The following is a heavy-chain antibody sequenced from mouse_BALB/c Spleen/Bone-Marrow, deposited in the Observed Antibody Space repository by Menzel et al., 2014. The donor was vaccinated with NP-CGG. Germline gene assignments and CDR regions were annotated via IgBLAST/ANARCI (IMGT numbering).Heavy chain of an antibody. J-gene: IGHJ2*01. CDR1: GYTFTSYW. Sequence: LQQSGSELVRPGASVKLSCKASGYTFTSYWMHWVKPRPGQGLERIGNIYPGSGSTNYDEKFKSKATLTVDTSSSTAYMQLSSLTSEDSAVYYCTNHYFDYWGQGTTLTVSS. CDR2: IYPGSGST. CDR3: TNHYFDY. V-gene: IGHV1S22*01.